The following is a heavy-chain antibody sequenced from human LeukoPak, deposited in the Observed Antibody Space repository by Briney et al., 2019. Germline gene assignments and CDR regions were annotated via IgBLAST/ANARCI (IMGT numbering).Heavy chain of an antibody. CDR3: ARGTEDTAMVTNYYYYMDV. Sequence: GASVKVSCKASGYTFTIYGISWVRQAPGQGLEWMGWISAYNGNTNYAQKLQGRVTMTTDTSTSTAYMELRSLRSDDTAVYYCARGTEDTAMVTNYYYYMDVWGKGTTVTVSS. D-gene: IGHD5-18*01. CDR2: ISAYNGNT. CDR1: GYTFTIYG. V-gene: IGHV1-18*01. J-gene: IGHJ6*03.